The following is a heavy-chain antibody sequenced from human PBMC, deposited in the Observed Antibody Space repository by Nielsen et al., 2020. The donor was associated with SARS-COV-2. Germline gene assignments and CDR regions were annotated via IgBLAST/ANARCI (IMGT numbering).Heavy chain of an antibody. Sequence: GESLKISCSASGFTFSAHAMHWVRQAPGKGLEYVSAISSNGGSTYYADSVKGRFTISRDNSKNTLYLQMNSLRAEDTAVYYCARDGYYYDSSGYVLDYWGQGTLVTVSS. CDR2: ISSNGGST. D-gene: IGHD3-22*01. J-gene: IGHJ4*02. V-gene: IGHV3-64*04. CDR3: ARDGYYYDSSGYVLDY. CDR1: GFTFSAHA.